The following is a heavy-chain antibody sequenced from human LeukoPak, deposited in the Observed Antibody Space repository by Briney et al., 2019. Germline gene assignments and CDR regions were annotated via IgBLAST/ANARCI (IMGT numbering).Heavy chain of an antibody. J-gene: IGHJ4*02. Sequence: LPGWSLKLSCAASGFTFSGSAMHWVRQASGKGLEWVGRIRSKANSYATAYAASVKGRFTISRDDSKNTAYLQMNSLKTEDTAVYYCTYDYPGRYWGQGTLVTVSS. D-gene: IGHD5-12*01. CDR3: TYDYPGRY. V-gene: IGHV3-73*01. CDR1: GFTFSGSA. CDR2: IRSKANSYAT.